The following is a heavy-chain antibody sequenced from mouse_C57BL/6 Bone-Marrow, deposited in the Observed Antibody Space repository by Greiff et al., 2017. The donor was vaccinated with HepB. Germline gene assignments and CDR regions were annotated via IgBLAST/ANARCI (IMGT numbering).Heavy chain of an antibody. J-gene: IGHJ3*01. D-gene: IGHD3-2*02. V-gene: IGHV5-9-1*02. CDR1: GFTFSSYA. CDR3: TRGQRRPSWFAY. Sequence: DVHLVESGEGLVKPGGSLKLSCAASGFTFSSYAMSWVRQTPEKRLEWVAYISSGGDYIYYADTVKGRFTISRDNARNTLYLQMSSLKSEDTAMYYCTRGQRRPSWFAYWGQGTLVTVSA. CDR2: ISSGGDYI.